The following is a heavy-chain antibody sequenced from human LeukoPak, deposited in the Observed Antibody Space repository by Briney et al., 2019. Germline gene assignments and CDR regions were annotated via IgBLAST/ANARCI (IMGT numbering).Heavy chain of an antibody. J-gene: IGHJ3*02. D-gene: IGHD3-10*01. CDR3: ARRRGSGRLDAFDI. CDR1: GGTFSSYA. V-gene: IGHV1-69*01. CDR2: IIPIFGTA. Sequence: SVKVSCKASGGTFSSYAISWVRQAPGQGLEWMGEIIPIFGTANYAQKFQGRVTITADESTSTAYMELSSLRSEDTAVYYCARRRGSGRLDAFDIRGQGTMVTVSS.